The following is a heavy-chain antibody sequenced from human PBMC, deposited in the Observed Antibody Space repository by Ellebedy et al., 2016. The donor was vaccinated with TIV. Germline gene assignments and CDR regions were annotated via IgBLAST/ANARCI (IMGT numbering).Heavy chain of an antibody. CDR1: GYTFTGYY. CDR2: INPSGGST. Sequence: ASVKVSXXASGYTFTGYYMHWVRQAPGQGLEWMGIINPSGGSTSYAQKFQGRVTMTRDTSTSTTYMELSSLRSEDTAVYYCATRTPDDYGMDVWGQGTTVTVSS. V-gene: IGHV1-46*01. D-gene: IGHD4-23*01. CDR3: ATRTPDDYGMDV. J-gene: IGHJ6*02.